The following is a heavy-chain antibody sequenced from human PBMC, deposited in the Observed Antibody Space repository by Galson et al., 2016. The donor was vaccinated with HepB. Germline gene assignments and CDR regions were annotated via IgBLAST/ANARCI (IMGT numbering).Heavy chain of an antibody. CDR3: ARGLGRDCSKIGCYLNWFDS. Sequence: TLSLTCTVSGASVSSSSCYWGWIRQPPGKGLEWIGYIYDSGITNYNPSLKSRVTISVDTSKNQFSLKLSSVTAADTAVYYCARGLGRDCSKIGCYLNWFDSWGQGALVSVSS. D-gene: IGHD2-2*01. V-gene: IGHV4-61*01. CDR1: GASVSSSSCY. J-gene: IGHJ5*01. CDR2: IYDSGIT.